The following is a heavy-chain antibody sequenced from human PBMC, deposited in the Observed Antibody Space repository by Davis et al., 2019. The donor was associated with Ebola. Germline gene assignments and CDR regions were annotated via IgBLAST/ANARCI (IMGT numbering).Heavy chain of an antibody. J-gene: IGHJ4*02. Sequence: PGGSLRLSCAASGFTFTSYTMYWVRQAPGKGLVWVSRIDTHGSITNYADSVKGRFTISRDNVKSTLYLQMDSLRAEDTAVYYCTRDIVGVGAFWGQGRLVTVSS. V-gene: IGHV3-74*01. CDR2: IDTHGSIT. D-gene: IGHD1-26*01. CDR1: GFTFTSYT. CDR3: TRDIVGVGAF.